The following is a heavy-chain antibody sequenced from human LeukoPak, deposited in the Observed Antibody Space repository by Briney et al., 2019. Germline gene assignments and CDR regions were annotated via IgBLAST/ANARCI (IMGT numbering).Heavy chain of an antibody. V-gene: IGHV4-59*01. CDR1: GGSISNYY. J-gene: IGHJ5*02. CDR3: ASSNLGSLGQFDP. Sequence: SETLSLTCTVSGGSISNYYWSWIRQPPGKGLGWIGSIHSNGGANYNASLNSRATMSRDTSRRQVSLKLTSVTAADTAVYYCASSNLGSLGQFDPWGQGTLVTVSS. CDR2: IHSNGGA. D-gene: IGHD3-10*01.